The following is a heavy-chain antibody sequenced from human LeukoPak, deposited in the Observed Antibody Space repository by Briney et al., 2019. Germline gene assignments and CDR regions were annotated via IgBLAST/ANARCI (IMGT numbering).Heavy chain of an antibody. CDR2: IIPILGIA. D-gene: IGHD1-26*01. CDR1: GGTFSSYT. V-gene: IGHV1-69*04. J-gene: IGHJ4*02. Sequence: ASVKVSCKASGGTFSSYTISWVRQDPGQGLEWMGRIIPILGIANYAQKFQGRVTITADKSTSTAYMELSSLRSEDTAVYYCARDPGYSGSSNCDYWGQGTLVTVSS. CDR3: ARDPGYSGSSNCDY.